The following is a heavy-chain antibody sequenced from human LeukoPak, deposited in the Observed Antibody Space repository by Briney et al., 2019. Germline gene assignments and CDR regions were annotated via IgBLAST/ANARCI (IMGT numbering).Heavy chain of an antibody. CDR1: GGSISSYY. Sequence: SETLSLTCSVSGGSISSYYWSWIRQPPGKGLEWIGYIYYSGSTNYNPSLKSRVTISVDTSKNQFSLKLSSVTAADTAVYYCARGPVASWFDPWGQGTLVTVSS. CDR2: IYYSGST. CDR3: ARGPVASWFDP. V-gene: IGHV4-59*01. D-gene: IGHD2-2*01. J-gene: IGHJ5*02.